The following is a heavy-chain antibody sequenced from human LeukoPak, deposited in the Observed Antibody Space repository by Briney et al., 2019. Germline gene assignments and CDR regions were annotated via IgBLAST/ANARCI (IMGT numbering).Heavy chain of an antibody. Sequence: GGSLRLSCAASGFTFSSYSMNWVRQAPGKGLEWVSYISSSSSTIYYADSVKGRFTISRDNAKNSLYLQMNSLRAEDTAVYYCATSIVPYYDFWSGYLDYWGQGTLVTVSS. J-gene: IGHJ4*02. CDR1: GFTFSSYS. V-gene: IGHV3-48*01. CDR3: ATSIVPYYDFWSGYLDY. D-gene: IGHD3-3*01. CDR2: ISSSSSTI.